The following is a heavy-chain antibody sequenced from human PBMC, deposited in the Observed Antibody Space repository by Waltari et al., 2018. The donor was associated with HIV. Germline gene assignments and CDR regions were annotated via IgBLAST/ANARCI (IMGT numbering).Heavy chain of an antibody. CDR2: IKQDGSEK. D-gene: IGHD6-13*01. CDR3: ARVPVSRSWFQTFWFDP. Sequence: EVQLVESGGGLVQPGGSLRLSCAASGFTFSIYCMNWVRHAPGKGLEWVAIIKQDGSEKYYVDSVKGRFTISRDNAKNALYLQMNSLTAEDTAVYFCARVPVSRSWFQTFWFDPWGQGTLVTVSS. V-gene: IGHV3-7*01. J-gene: IGHJ5*02. CDR1: GFTFSIYC.